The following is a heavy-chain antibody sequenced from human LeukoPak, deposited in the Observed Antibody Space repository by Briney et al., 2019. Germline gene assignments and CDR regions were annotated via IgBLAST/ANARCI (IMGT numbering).Heavy chain of an antibody. V-gene: IGHV3-9*01. J-gene: IGHJ4*02. Sequence: SGGSLRLSCAASGFTFDDYAMHWVRQAPGKGLEWVSGISWNSGSIGYADSVKGRFTISRDNAKNSLYLQMNSLRAEDTALYYCAKVIDARYFDWSCDYWGQGTLVTVSS. CDR1: GFTFDDYA. CDR2: ISWNSGSI. CDR3: AKVIDARYFDWSCDY. D-gene: IGHD3-9*01.